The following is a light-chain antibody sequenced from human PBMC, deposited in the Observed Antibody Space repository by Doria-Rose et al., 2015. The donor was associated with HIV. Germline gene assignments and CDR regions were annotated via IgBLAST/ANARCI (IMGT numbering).Light chain of an antibody. CDR2: DGS. V-gene: IGKV3-20*01. Sequence: TLSPGTLSLSPGERATLSCRASQSLSSTYLAWYQQKPGQAPSLLIYDGSTRATGIPDRFSASGSGTDFTLTINRLEPEDFALYYCHQYGTSWTFGQGTKVEI. CDR1: QSLSSTY. CDR3: HQYGTSWT. J-gene: IGKJ1*01.